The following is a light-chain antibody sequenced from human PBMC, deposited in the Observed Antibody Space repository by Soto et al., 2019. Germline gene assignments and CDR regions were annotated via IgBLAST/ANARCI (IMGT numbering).Light chain of an antibody. CDR1: QSVSSN. Sequence: EIVMTQSPATLSVSPGERATLSCRASQSVSSNLAWYQQKPGQAPRLLIYGASSRATGIPDRFSGSGSGTDFILTISRLEPEVFAVYYCQQYGSSPVPFGGGTKVEIK. CDR2: GAS. V-gene: IGKV3-20*01. CDR3: QQYGSSPVP. J-gene: IGKJ4*01.